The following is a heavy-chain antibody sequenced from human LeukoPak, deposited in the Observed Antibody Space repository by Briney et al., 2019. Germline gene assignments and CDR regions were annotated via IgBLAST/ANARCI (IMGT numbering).Heavy chain of an antibody. D-gene: IGHD1-26*01. CDR1: GGTFSSYA. CDR2: IIPIFGTA. Sequence: SVTVSCTASGGTFSSYAISWVRQAPGQGLEWMGGIIPIFGTANYAQKFQGRVTITADESTSTAYMELSSLRSEDTAVYYCARVLVRNLGATYYFDYWGQGTLVTVSS. V-gene: IGHV1-69*13. J-gene: IGHJ4*02. CDR3: ARVLVRNLGATYYFDY.